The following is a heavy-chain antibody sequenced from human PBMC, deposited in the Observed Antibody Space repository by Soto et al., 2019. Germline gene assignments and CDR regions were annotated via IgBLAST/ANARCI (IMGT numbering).Heavy chain of an antibody. CDR3: VIGTSGYYDY. CDR1: GFTFSDYY. D-gene: IGHD3-22*01. J-gene: IGHJ4*02. V-gene: IGHV3-11*04. CDR2: ISSSGSTI. Sequence: GRSLRLSCVASGFTFSDYYMSWIRQAPGKGLEWVSYISSSGSTIYYADSVKGRFTISRDNAKNSLFLQMNNLTVEDTAVYYCVIGTSGYYDYWGQGALVTVSS.